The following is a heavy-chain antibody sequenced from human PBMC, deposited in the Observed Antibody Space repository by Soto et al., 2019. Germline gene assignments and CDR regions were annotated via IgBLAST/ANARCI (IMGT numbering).Heavy chain of an antibody. V-gene: IGHV3-30*18. D-gene: IGHD6-19*01. CDR2: VSHDGRNT. J-gene: IGHJ4*02. Sequence: VQLVESGGGVVQPGRSLRLSCAASGFTFSDYAMHWVRQAPGKGLEWVAVVSHDGRNTHYADSVKGRFTISRDSSKNTVPLEMTSLRAEDTAFYYCAKGGRQWLVTSDFNYWGQGALVTVSS. CDR1: GFTFSDYA. CDR3: AKGGRQWLVTSDFNY.